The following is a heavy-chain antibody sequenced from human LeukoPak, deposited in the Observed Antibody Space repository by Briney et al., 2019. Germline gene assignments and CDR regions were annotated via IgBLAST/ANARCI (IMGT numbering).Heavy chain of an antibody. D-gene: IGHD1-26*01. Sequence: GGPLRLSRAPSGFTSGKAWMSWVGEAPGRGREWVGRLKSKTDGGTTDYAAPVKGRFTISRDDSKNTLYLQMNSLRAEDTAVYYCARDASGSSAFDYWGQGTLVTVSS. CDR1: GFTSGKAW. CDR3: ARDASGSSAFDY. V-gene: IGHV3-15*01. J-gene: IGHJ4*02. CDR2: LKSKTDGGTT.